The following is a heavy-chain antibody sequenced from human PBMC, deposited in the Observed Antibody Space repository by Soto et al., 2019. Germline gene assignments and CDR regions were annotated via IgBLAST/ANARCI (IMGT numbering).Heavy chain of an antibody. D-gene: IGHD2-8*01. CDR2: ISPYNGNT. Sequence: HVQLVQSGAEVKKPGASLKVSCKASGYTFISYGVSWVRQAPGQGLEWLGWISPYNGNTNYAQKFQGRITMTTDTSTSTLYMDLRSLRPDDTAVYYCARDQTKWLTDAFDIWGQGTMVVVSS. CDR1: GYTFISYG. V-gene: IGHV1-18*01. CDR3: ARDQTKWLTDAFDI. J-gene: IGHJ3*02.